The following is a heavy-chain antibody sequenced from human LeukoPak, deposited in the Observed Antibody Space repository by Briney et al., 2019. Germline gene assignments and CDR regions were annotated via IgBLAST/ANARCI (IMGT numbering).Heavy chain of an antibody. V-gene: IGHV1-24*01. D-gene: IGHD3-22*01. Sequence: GASVKVSCKVSGYTLTELSMHWVRQAPGKGLEWMGGFDPEDGETIYAQKFQGRATMTRDTSISTAYMELSRLRSDDTAVYYCAREAHSREFDYWGQGTLVTVSS. CDR3: AREAHSREFDY. J-gene: IGHJ4*02. CDR1: GYTLTELS. CDR2: FDPEDGET.